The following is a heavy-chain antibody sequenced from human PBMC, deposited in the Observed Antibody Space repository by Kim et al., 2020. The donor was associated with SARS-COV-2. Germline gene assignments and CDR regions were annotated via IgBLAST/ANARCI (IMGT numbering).Heavy chain of an antibody. Sequence: SETLSLTCSVSGASITSYWWSWIRQPPGKGLEWIGYIYYSGTTNYSPSLKSRVTMSVDTSKNQFSLQLSSVTATDTAVYYCAKVGRRGYSNDYWGPG. CDR2: IYYSGTT. J-gene: IGHJ4*02. CDR1: GASITSYW. V-gene: IGHV4-59*08. CDR3: AKVGRRGYSNDY. D-gene: IGHD2-21*01.